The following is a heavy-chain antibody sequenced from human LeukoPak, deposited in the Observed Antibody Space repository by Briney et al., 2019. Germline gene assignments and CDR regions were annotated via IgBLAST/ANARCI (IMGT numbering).Heavy chain of an antibody. CDR3: ARDQVVQGAPDYGMDV. Sequence: GGSLRLSCAASGFTFSSYSMNWVRQAPGRGLEWVSSISSSSSYIYYADSVKGRFTISRDNAKNSLYLQMNSLRAEDTAVYYCARDQVVQGAPDYGMDVWGQGTTVTVSS. CDR2: ISSSSSYI. D-gene: IGHD2-15*01. V-gene: IGHV3-21*01. CDR1: GFTFSSYS. J-gene: IGHJ6*02.